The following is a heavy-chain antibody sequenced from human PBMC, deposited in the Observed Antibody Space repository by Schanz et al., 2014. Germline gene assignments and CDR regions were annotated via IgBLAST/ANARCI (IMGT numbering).Heavy chain of an antibody. Sequence: QVQLVQSGAEVKKPGSSMKVSCKASGGTFSTYPINWLRQAPGQGLEWMGRIIPILGIANYAQNFQGRVTITADKSTSTAYMELTSLRSEDTAVYYCARDRLECGAECYSVEVFEIWGQGTLVIVSS. CDR2: IIPILGIA. J-gene: IGHJ4*02. V-gene: IGHV1-69*04. D-gene: IGHD2-21*01. CDR1: GGTFSTYP. CDR3: ARDRLECGAECYSVEVFEI.